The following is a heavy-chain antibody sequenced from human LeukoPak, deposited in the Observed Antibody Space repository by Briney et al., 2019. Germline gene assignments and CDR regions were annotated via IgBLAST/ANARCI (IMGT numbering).Heavy chain of an antibody. CDR3: AKGRYGDYLYYFDY. Sequence: GGSLRLSCVASGILVSSNYMSWVRQAPGKGLEWVSFIDSTGSTYYADSVKGRFTISRDNSKNTLYLQVNSLRAEDTAVYYCAKGRYGDYLYYFDYWGQGTLVTVSS. V-gene: IGHV3-66*01. J-gene: IGHJ4*02. CDR2: IDSTGST. D-gene: IGHD4-17*01. CDR1: GILVSSNY.